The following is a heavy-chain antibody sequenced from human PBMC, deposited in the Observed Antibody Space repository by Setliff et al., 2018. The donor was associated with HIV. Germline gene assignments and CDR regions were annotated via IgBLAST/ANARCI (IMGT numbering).Heavy chain of an antibody. CDR1: GYTFSNYG. D-gene: IGHD1-1*01. J-gene: IGHJ4*02. V-gene: IGHV1-18*01. Sequence: ASVKVSCKASGYTFSNYGISWVRQAPGQGLEWMGWISPYNGNTNYVQRFRGSVTMTRDRSINTAYMEFSGLTSDDTAVYYCARQLSNSFDYWGQGTLVTVSS. CDR2: ISPYNGNT. CDR3: ARQLSNSFDY.